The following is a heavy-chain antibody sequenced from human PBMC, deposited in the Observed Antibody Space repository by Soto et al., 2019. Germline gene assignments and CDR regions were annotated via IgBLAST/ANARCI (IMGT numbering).Heavy chain of an antibody. CDR1: GFAFSTYS. CDR3: ARWSSSSDAYYYYYVDA. D-gene: IGHD6-6*01. Sequence: GSLRLSCAASGFAFSTYSMNWVRQTPGKGLEWVSSINSRSSFIYYADSVKGRFTVSRDNAENSLYLQMDTLRAEDTAVYYCARWSSSSDAYYYYYVDAWGKGTTVTVSS. J-gene: IGHJ6*03. CDR2: INSRSSFI. V-gene: IGHV3-21*01.